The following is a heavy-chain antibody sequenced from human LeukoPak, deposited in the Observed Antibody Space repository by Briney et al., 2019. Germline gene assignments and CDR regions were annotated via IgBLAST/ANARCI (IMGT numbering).Heavy chain of an antibody. CDR3: ARDSGYDSSGLPLDY. CDR1: GGFMSSYY. V-gene: IGHV4-4*07. J-gene: IGHJ4*02. CDR2: IYSSGST. Sequence: SETLSLTCTVSGGFMSSYYWSWIRQPAGKELEWIGRIYSSGSTNYNPSLKSRVTLSVDTSKKQFSLKLSSVTAADTAVYYCARDSGYDSSGLPLDYWGQGTLVTVSS. D-gene: IGHD3-22*01.